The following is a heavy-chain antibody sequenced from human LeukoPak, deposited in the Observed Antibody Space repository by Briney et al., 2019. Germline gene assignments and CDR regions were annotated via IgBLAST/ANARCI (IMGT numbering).Heavy chain of an antibody. CDR1: GFTFSSYA. V-gene: IGHV3-23*01. CDR3: AKDSEARAGY. CDR2: ISASGGGT. Sequence: GGSLRLSCAASGFTFSSYAISWVRQAPRKGLEWVSGISASGGGTYFADSAKGRFTISRDNSKNTLYLQMNSLRAEDTAVYYCAKDSEARAGYWGQGTLVTVSS. J-gene: IGHJ4*02.